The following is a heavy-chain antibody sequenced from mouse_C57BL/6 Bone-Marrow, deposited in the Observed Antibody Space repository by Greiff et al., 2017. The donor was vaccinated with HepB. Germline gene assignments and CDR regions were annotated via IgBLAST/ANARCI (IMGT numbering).Heavy chain of an antibody. CDR1: GFTFSSYA. D-gene: IGHD1-1*01. Sequence: EVKLEESGEGLVKPGGSLKLSCAASGFTFSSYAMSWVRQTPEKRLEWVAYISSGGDYIYYADTVKGRFTISRDNARNTLYLQMSSLKSEDTAMYYCTSALYYGSTHWYFDVWGTGTTVTVSS. V-gene: IGHV5-9-1*02. CDR2: ISSGGDYI. CDR3: TSALYYGSTHWYFDV. J-gene: IGHJ1*03.